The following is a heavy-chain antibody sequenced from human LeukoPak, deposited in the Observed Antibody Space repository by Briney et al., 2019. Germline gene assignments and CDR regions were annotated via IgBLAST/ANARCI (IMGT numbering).Heavy chain of an antibody. Sequence: GGSLRLSCAASGFTFNNTWMTWVRQAPGKGLEWVGRIKSKTDGGTTDYAAPVKGRFTISRNDSKDTLYLQMTSLKAEDTAVHYCTTDLCSTGSCYPDDAFDIWRQGTMVTVSS. D-gene: IGHD2-15*01. CDR2: IKSKTDGGTT. J-gene: IGHJ3*02. V-gene: IGHV3-15*01. CDR3: TTDLCSTGSCYPDDAFDI. CDR1: GFTFNNTW.